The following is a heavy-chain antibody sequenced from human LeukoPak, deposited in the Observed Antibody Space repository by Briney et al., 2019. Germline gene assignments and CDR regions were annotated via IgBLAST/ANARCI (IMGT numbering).Heavy chain of an antibody. J-gene: IGHJ4*02. CDR3: ARDRELGY. CDR1: GGCISIYY. CDR2: IYNSGST. Sequence: SETLSLTCTVSGGCISIYYWSWIRQPPGKGLEWIGYIYNSGSTNYNPSLKSRVTISVDTSKNQFSLKLTSVTAADTAIYYCARDRELGYWGQGTLVTVSS. D-gene: IGHD1-26*01. V-gene: IGHV4-59*01.